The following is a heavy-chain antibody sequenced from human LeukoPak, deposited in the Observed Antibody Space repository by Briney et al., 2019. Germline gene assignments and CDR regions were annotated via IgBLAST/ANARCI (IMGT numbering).Heavy chain of an antibody. CDR3: AKTDCTSSSCYTLDS. V-gene: IGHV3-23*01. CDR2: ISDSGADT. Sequence: GGSLRLSCAASGFTFSYYAMSWVRQAPGRGLEWVSVISDSGADTSYADSGKGRFTISRDNSKNTVYLQMNSLRAEDTAVYYCAKTDCTSSSCYTLDSWGRGTLVTVSS. CDR1: GFTFSYYA. J-gene: IGHJ4*02. D-gene: IGHD2-2*02.